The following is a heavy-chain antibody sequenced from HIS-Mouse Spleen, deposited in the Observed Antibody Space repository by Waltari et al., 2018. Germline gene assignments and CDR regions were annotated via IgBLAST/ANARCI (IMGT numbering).Heavy chain of an antibody. CDR3: ATINWGLDYYFDY. CDR1: GGSISSYY. J-gene: IGHJ4*02. D-gene: IGHD7-27*01. CDR2: IIYSGST. V-gene: IGHV4-59*01. Sequence: QVQLQESGPGLVKPSETLSLTCTVSGGSISSYYWSWIRQPPGKGLVWIGYIIYSGSTNHNPALKSEVTISVDTSKNQCSLKLSSVTAADTAVYYCATINWGLDYYFDYWGQGTLVTVSS.